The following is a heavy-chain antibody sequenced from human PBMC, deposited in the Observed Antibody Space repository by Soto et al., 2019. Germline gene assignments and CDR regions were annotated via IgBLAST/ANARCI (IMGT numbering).Heavy chain of an antibody. V-gene: IGHV1-18*01. Sequence: ASVKVSCKASGYTFTSYGISWVRQAPGQGLEWMGWISAYNGNTNYAQKLQGRVTMTTDTSTSTAYMELRSLRSDGTAVYYCARAMWEILDTPREYFQHWGQGTLLTVSS. CDR1: GYTFTSYG. CDR3: ARAMWEILDTPREYFQH. CDR2: ISAYNGNT. J-gene: IGHJ1*01. D-gene: IGHD1-26*01.